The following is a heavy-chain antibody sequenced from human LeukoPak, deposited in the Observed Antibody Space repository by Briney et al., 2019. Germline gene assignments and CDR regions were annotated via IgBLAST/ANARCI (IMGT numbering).Heavy chain of an antibody. CDR1: GFTFSSYS. Sequence: GGSLRLSCAASGFTFSSYSMNWVRQAPGKGLEWVSYISSSSSTIYYADSVKGRFTISRDNAKNSLYLQMNSLRAEDTAVYYCARSPGYCSGGSCYQGDYWGQGTLVTVSS. D-gene: IGHD2-15*01. V-gene: IGHV3-48*01. CDR3: ARSPGYCSGGSCYQGDY. CDR2: ISSSSSTI. J-gene: IGHJ4*02.